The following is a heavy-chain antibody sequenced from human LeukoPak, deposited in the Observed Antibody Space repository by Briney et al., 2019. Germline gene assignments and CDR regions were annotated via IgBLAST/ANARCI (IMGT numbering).Heavy chain of an antibody. V-gene: IGHV3-66*01. CDR3: ARDQGSEYYFDY. Sequence: GGSLRLSCAASGFTVSSNYMSWVRQAPGKGVEWVSVIYSGGSTYYADSVKGRFTISRDNSKNTLYLQMNSLRAEDTAVYYCARDQGSEYYFDYWGQGTLVTVSS. CDR2: IYSGGST. J-gene: IGHJ4*02. CDR1: GFTVSSNY.